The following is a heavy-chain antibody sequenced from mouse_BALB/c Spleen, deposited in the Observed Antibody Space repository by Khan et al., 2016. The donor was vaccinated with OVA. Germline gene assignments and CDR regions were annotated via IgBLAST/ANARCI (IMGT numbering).Heavy chain of an antibody. CDR1: GYTFTNYW. D-gene: IGHD2-4*01. Sequence: QVQLQQPGAELVKPGASVKLSCKASGYTFTNYWVHWVKQRPGQGLEWIGEIYPGDGRVNYNQKFRIKATLIVDKSSSTAYMQLSSLTSEDSAVEYCVRNAYFDNYVDRWAQGTPLADSS. CDR3: VRNAYFDNYVDR. V-gene: IGHV1S81*02. J-gene: IGHJ2*01. CDR2: IYPGDGRV.